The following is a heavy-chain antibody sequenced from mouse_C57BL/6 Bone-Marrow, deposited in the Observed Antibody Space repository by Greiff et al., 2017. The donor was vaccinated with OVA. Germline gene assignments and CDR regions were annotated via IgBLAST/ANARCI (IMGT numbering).Heavy chain of an antibody. D-gene: IGHD1-1*01. CDR2: IDPENGDT. V-gene: IGHV14-4*01. Sequence: VQLRQSGAELVRPGASVKLSCTASGFTIKDYYMHWVKQRPEQGLEWIGWIDPENGDTEYASKFQGKATITADQSSNATYLQLSSLTTEDTAVYYWTTCYSDYYVGFAYWGQGTLVTVSA. CDR1: GFTIKDYY. J-gene: IGHJ3*01. CDR3: TTCYSDYYVGFAY.